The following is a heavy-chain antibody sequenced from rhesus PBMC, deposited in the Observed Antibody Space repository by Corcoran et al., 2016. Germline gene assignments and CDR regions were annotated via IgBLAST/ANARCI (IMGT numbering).Heavy chain of an antibody. J-gene: IGHJ4*01. Sequence: QVQLQESGPGLVKPSETLSLTCAVSGYSISSNYWSWIRQPPGKGLEWIGYIYVSSGSTYYNPTLKGRVTISADTSKNQFSLKLSSVTAADTAVYYCPRRIGYNYSPWGQGVLVTVSS. CDR1: GYSISSNY. D-gene: IGHD5-12*01. V-gene: IGHV4-147*01. CDR2: IYVSSGST. CDR3: PRRIGYNYSP.